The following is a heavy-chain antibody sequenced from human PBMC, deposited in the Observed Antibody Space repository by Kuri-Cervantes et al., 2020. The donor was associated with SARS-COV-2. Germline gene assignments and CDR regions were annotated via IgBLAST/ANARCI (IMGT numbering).Heavy chain of an antibody. CDR2: ISSRNSAI. CDR1: GFTFSSDT. CDR3: AKALPDYDYVWGSYRQGGFDY. V-gene: IGHV3-48*01. J-gene: IGHJ4*02. Sequence: GGSLRLSCAASGFTFSSDTMMWVRQAPGKGPEWVSYISSRNSAIYYADSVKGRFTISRDNAKNSLYLQMNSLRAEDTAVYYCAKALPDYDYVWGSYRQGGFDYWGQGTLVTVSS. D-gene: IGHD3-16*02.